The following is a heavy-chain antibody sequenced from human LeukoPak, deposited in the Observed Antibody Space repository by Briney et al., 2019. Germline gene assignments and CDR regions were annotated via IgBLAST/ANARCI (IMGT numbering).Heavy chain of an antibody. CDR2: ISNGGSST. V-gene: IGHV3-11*05. CDR3: ARADRTSWFDY. Sequence: PGGSLRLSCAASRFTFSDYYMVWIRQAPGKGLEWVSYISNGGSSTKYADSVKGRFTISRDNAKNSLSLQMNSVRPEDTAVYYCARADRTSWFDYWSQGTLVTVSS. J-gene: IGHJ4*02. CDR1: RFTFSDYY. D-gene: IGHD2-2*01.